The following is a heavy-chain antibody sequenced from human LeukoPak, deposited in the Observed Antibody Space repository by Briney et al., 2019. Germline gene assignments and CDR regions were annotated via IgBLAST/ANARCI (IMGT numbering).Heavy chain of an antibody. CDR3: AKDNIAQGSGSYLDY. D-gene: IGHD3-10*01. CDR1: GFTFSTYA. J-gene: IGHJ4*02. CDR2: VSYDGTKK. Sequence: GGSLRLSCAASGFTFSTYAMLWLRQAPGKGLVRVAIVSYDGTKKDYAVSVKGRFSISRDNSKNTLYLQMNSLRAEDTAIYYCAKDNIAQGSGSYLDYWGQGALVTVSS. V-gene: IGHV3-30*18.